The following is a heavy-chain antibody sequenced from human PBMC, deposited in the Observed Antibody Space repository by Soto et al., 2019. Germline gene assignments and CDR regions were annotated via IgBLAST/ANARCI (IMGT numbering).Heavy chain of an antibody. D-gene: IGHD3-3*01. CDR2: ISAYNGNT. CDR1: GYTFTSYG. Sequence: GASVKVSCKASGYTFTSYGISWVRQAPGQGLEWMGWISAYNGNTNYAQKLQGRVTMTTDTSTSTAYMELRSLRSDDTAVYYCARDRGYDFWSGYFRLPGVSNYGMDVWGQGTTVTVSS. V-gene: IGHV1-18*04. CDR3: ARDRGYDFWSGYFRLPGVSNYGMDV. J-gene: IGHJ6*02.